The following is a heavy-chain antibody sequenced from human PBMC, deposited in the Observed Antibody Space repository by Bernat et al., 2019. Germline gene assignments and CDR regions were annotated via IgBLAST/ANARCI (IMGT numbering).Heavy chain of an antibody. CDR1: GFTFSSYA. CDR3: AKEGSSGWDLSGGFDY. D-gene: IGHD6-19*01. CDR2: ISGSGGST. V-gene: IGHV3-23*01. Sequence: EVQLLESGGGLVQPGGSLRLSCAASGFTFSSYAMSWVRQAPGKGLEWVSAISGSGGSTYYADSVKGRFTISRDNSKNTLYLQMNSLRAEDTAVYYCAKEGSSGWDLSGGFDYWGQGTLVTVSS. J-gene: IGHJ4*02.